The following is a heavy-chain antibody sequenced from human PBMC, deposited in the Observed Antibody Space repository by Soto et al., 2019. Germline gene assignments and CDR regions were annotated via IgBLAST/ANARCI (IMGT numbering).Heavy chain of an antibody. D-gene: IGHD3-3*01. Sequence: SVKVSCKASGGTFSSYAISWVRQAPGQGLEWMGGIIPIFGTANYAQKFQGRVTITADKSTSTAYMELSSLRSEDTAVYYCARLSTTDYDFWSGYSLRSGEYYYYGMEVWGQGTTVTVSS. V-gene: IGHV1-69*06. CDR3: ARLSTTDYDFWSGYSLRSGEYYYYGMEV. CDR1: GGTFSSYA. J-gene: IGHJ6*02. CDR2: IIPIFGTA.